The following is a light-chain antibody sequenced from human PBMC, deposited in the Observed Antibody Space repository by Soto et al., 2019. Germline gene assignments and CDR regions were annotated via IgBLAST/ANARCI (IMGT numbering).Light chain of an antibody. CDR2: KAS. J-gene: IGKJ1*01. V-gene: IGKV1-5*03. CDR3: QQYNNYCT. CDR1: QSISSW. Sequence: DIQMTQSPSTLSASVGDRVTITCRASQSISSWLAWYQQKPGKDPKLLIYKASSLESGVPSRFSGSGSGKEFTLTISRLQPDDFATYYCQQYNNYCTFGQGTKVEIK.